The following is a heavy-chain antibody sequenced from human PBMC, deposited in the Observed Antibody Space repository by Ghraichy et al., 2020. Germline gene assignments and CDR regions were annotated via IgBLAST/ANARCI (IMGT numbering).Heavy chain of an antibody. CDR1: GFTFSSYA. Sequence: GGSLRLSCAASGFTFSSYAMSWVRQAPGKGLEWVSAITDSGGSTYYADSVKGRFTISRDNSKNTLYLQMNSLRAEDTAVYYCAKRRGGWYGCCGYWGQGTLVSVSS. CDR2: ITDSGGST. V-gene: IGHV3-23*01. J-gene: IGHJ4*02. CDR3: AKRRGGWYGCCGY. D-gene: IGHD6-19*01.